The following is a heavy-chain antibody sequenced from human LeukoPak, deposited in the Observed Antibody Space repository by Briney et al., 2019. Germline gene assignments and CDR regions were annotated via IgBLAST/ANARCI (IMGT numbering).Heavy chain of an antibody. CDR2: VYYSGST. V-gene: IGHV4-39*01. CDR1: GGSISSYTHH. CDR3: ARSGWPLGGFDP. D-gene: IGHD3-10*01. J-gene: IGHJ5*02. Sequence: PSETLSLTRTVSGGSISSYTHHWGWIRQPPGKGLQWIGSVYYSGSTYYNPSLRSRVTLSVDTSKDQFSLKLSSVTATDTAMYYCARSGWPLGGFDPWGQGILVTVSS.